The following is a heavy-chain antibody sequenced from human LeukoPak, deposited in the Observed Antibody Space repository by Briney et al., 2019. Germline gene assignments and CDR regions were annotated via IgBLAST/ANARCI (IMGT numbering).Heavy chain of an antibody. CDR2: INPSGGST. Sequence: ASVKVSCKASGYTFTSYDINWVRQAPGQGLEWMGIINPSGGSTSYAQKFQGRVTMTRDTSTSTVYMELSSLRSEDTAVYYCARDIIDYYDSSGPNFDYWGQGTLVTVSS. CDR3: ARDIIDYYDSSGPNFDY. V-gene: IGHV1-46*01. CDR1: GYTFTSYD. D-gene: IGHD3-22*01. J-gene: IGHJ4*02.